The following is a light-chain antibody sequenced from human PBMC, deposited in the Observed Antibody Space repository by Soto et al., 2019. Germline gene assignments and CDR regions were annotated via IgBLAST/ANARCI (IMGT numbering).Light chain of an antibody. CDR1: QSFSNW. Sequence: DIQMTQSPSTLSASVGDTVTITCRASQSFSNWLAWYQQKPGKAPKLLFYTVSTLESGVPSRFSVSGSGTEFTLTISSLQPDDFATYYCHRYTSYSWTFGQGTKVEIK. CDR3: HRYTSYSWT. V-gene: IGKV1-5*03. CDR2: TVS. J-gene: IGKJ1*01.